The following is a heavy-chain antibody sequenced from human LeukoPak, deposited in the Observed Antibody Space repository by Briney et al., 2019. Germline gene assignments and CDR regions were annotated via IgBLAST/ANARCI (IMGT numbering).Heavy chain of an antibody. CDR3: ARTSSTFDY. D-gene: IGHD3-3*02. V-gene: IGHV3-74*01. J-gene: IGHJ4*02. Sequence: GGSLRLSCAVSGFTFSSYLMHWFRQAPGKGLVWLSRINNDASTTAYADSVKARFTISSDNTKNPLYLQMNSLRAADTDVYYCARTSSTFDYWGQGTLVTVSS. CDR1: GFTFSSYL. CDR2: INNDASTT.